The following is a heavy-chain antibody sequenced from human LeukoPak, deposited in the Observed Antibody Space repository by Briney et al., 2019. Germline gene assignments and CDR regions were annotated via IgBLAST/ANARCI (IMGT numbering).Heavy chain of an antibody. CDR3: ANSYSSSHVDY. CDR2: ISGSGGST. V-gene: IGHV3-23*01. Sequence: ETLSLTCAVSGGSVSTYYWSWVRQAPGKGLEWVSAISGSGGSTYYADSVKGRFTISRDNSKNTLYLQMNSLRAEDTAVYYCANSYSSSHVDYWGQGTLVTVSS. D-gene: IGHD6-6*01. J-gene: IGHJ4*02. CDR1: GGSVSTYY.